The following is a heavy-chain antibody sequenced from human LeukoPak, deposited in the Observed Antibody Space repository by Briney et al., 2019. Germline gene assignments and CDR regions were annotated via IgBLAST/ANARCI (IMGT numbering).Heavy chain of an antibody. Sequence: PGGSLRLSCAASGFTFSSYSMNWVRQAPGKGLEWVSSISSSSSYIYYADSVKGRFTISRDNAKNSLYLQMNSLRAEDTAVYYCAKSTGIAARSPGKSFDYWGQGTLVTVSS. CDR3: AKSTGIAARSPGKSFDY. D-gene: IGHD6-6*01. J-gene: IGHJ4*02. CDR2: ISSSSSYI. CDR1: GFTFSSYS. V-gene: IGHV3-21*01.